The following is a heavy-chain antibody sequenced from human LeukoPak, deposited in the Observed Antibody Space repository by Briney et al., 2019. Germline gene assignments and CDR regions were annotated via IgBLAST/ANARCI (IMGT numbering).Heavy chain of an antibody. CDR2: IYYSGST. J-gene: IGHJ4*02. CDR3: ARRSVTTSGSGWYLLVGATETRGYFDY. D-gene: IGHD1-26*01. V-gene: IGHV4-31*03. CDR1: GGSISSGGYY. Sequence: TLSLTCTVSGGSISSGGYYWSWIRQHPGKGLEWIGYIYYSGSTYYNPSLKSRVTISVDTSKNQFSLKLSSVTAADTAVYYCARRSVTTSGSGWYLLVGATETRGYFDYWGQGTLVTVSS.